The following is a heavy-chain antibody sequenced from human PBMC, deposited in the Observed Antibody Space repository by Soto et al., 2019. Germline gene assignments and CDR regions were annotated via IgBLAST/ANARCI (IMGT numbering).Heavy chain of an antibody. D-gene: IGHD2-15*01. CDR2: ISGSGGST. CDR1: GFTFSSYA. V-gene: IGHV3-23*01. J-gene: IGHJ6*02. CDR3: AKDRHSLYYYYGMDV. Sequence: GGSLRLSCAASGFTFSSYAMSWVRQAPGKGLEWVSAISGSGGSTYYADSVKGRFTISRDNSKNTLYLQMNSLRAEDTAVYYCAKDRHSLYYYYGMDVWGQGTTVTVSS.